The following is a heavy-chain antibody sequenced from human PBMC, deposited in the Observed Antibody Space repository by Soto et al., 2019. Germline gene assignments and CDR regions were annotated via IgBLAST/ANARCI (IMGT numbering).Heavy chain of an antibody. J-gene: IGHJ3*02. CDR2: ISWNSGSI. CDR3: AKDNLYGYGGHDAFDI. CDR1: GFTFDDYA. Sequence: EVQLVESGGGLVQPGRSLRLSCAASGFTFDDYAMHWVRQAPGKGLEWVSGISWNSGSIGYADSVKGRFTISRDNAKNSLYLQMNSLRAEDTALYYCAKDNLYGYGGHDAFDIWGQGTMVTVSS. V-gene: IGHV3-9*01. D-gene: IGHD4-17*01.